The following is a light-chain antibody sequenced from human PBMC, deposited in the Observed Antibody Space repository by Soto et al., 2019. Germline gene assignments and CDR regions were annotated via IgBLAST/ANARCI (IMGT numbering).Light chain of an antibody. V-gene: IGLV3-21*01. CDR1: NIGSKS. CDR2: NEV. Sequence: SYELTQPPSVSVAPGKTARITCGGNNIGSKSVHWYQQKAGQAPVLVIFNEVDRTSGIPERFSGSNSGNTATLTIARVDAGDEADYYCHVWDSDSDHPLFGEGTKLTVL. J-gene: IGLJ3*02. CDR3: HVWDSDSDHPL.